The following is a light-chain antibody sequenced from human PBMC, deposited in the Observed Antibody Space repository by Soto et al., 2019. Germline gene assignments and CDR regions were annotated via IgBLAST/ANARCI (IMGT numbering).Light chain of an antibody. CDR3: CSYAGSYDYV. J-gene: IGLJ1*01. CDR1: SSDVGAYNY. Sequence: QSALTQPRSVSGSPGQSVTISCTGSSSDVGAYNYVSWYQHNTGKAPKLLIYDVNKRPSGAPDRFSGSKFGNTASLTISGLQADDEATFYCCSYAGSYDYVFGTGTKVTVL. V-gene: IGLV2-11*01. CDR2: DVN.